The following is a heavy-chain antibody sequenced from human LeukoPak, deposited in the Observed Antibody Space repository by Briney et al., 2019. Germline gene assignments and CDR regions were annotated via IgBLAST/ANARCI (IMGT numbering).Heavy chain of an antibody. CDR3: AKDKWGTTPLRNLDY. D-gene: IGHD1-7*01. Sequence: GSLRLSCAASGFTFSNYWMHWVRQAPGKGLVWVSRINRDESSTSYADSVKGRFTISRDNAKNTLYLQMDSLRAEDTAVYYCAKDKWGTTPLRNLDYWGQGTLVTVSS. CDR2: INRDESST. J-gene: IGHJ4*02. CDR1: GFTFSNYW. V-gene: IGHV3-74*01.